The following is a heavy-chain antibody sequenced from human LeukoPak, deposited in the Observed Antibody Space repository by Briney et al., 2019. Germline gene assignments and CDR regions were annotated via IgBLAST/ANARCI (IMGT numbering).Heavy chain of an antibody. J-gene: IGHJ4*02. V-gene: IGHV4-59*08. CDR3: ASSMAAAASFDY. Sequence: SETLSLTCTVSGGSISSYYWSWIRQPPGKGLEWIGYIYYSGSTNYNPSLKSRVTISVDTSKNQFSLKLSSVTAADTAVYYCASSMAAAASFDYWGQGTLVTVSS. CDR1: GGSISSYY. D-gene: IGHD6-13*01. CDR2: IYYSGST.